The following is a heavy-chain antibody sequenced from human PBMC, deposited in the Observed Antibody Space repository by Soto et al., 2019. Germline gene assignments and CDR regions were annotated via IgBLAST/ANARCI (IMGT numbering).Heavy chain of an antibody. V-gene: IGHV4-38-2*02. CDR1: GYSIISDYY. J-gene: IGHJ4*02. Sequence: SETLSLTCTASGYSIISDYYWGWIRQPPGNGLEWIGSFYHTGSTHYNPSLKSRVTISVDTSKNQFSLKLTSVTAADTAVYFCARFPAYWGLGILVTVSS. CDR2: FYHTGST. CDR3: ARFPAY.